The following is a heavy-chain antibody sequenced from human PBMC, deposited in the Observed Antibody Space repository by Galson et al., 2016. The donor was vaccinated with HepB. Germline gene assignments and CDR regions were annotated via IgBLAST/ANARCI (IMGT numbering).Heavy chain of an antibody. V-gene: IGHV4-4*02. CDR2: IFHSGST. J-gene: IGHJ4*01. D-gene: IGHD3-3*01. CDR1: GSSIRSLKW. CDR3: ASGVAMTTYFDY. Sequence: SETLSLTCTVSGSSIRSLKWWSWVRQTPNMGLEWIGEIFHSGSTDYNPSLESRVTISVDKSKNQFSLHLSSVTAADTAIYYCASGVAMTTYFDYWGHGILVTVSS.